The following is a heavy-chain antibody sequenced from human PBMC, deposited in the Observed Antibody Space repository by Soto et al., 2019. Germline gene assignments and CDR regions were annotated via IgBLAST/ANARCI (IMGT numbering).Heavy chain of an antibody. CDR2: VYHTGNT. D-gene: IGHD3-9*01. J-gene: IGHJ4*02. CDR1: GDSISSTFW. CDR3: TADLIGVYFTPYDY. Sequence: SETLSLTCAVSGDSISSTFWWTWVRQSPGKGLEWIGEVYHTGNTRYNPSLKSRVTISVDESKNQFSLKVTSVTAADSAIYYCTADLIGVYFTPYDYWAKGTLVTVSS. V-gene: IGHV4-4*02.